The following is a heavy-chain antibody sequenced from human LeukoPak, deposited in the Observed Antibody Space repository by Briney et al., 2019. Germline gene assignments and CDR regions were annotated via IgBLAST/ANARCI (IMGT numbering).Heavy chain of an antibody. CDR3: ARGLDCRSTSCYLDN. CDR1: GFTFTKYW. CDR2: IKKDGSEK. D-gene: IGHD2-2*01. J-gene: IGHJ4*02. Sequence: PGGSLRLSCAASGFTFTKYWMTWVRQAPGKGLEWVANIKKDGSEKFYVDSVKGRFTISRDNAKNSLDLQINSLGAEDTAVYYCARGLDCRSTSCYLDNWGQGTLVTVSS. V-gene: IGHV3-7*01.